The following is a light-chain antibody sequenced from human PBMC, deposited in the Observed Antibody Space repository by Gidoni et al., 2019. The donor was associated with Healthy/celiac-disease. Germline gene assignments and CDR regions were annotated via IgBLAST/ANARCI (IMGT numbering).Light chain of an antibody. CDR2: WAS. J-gene: IGKJ2*01. CDR1: QSGLHNTNNKNY. CDR3: QQYNSTPPT. Sequence: DIVMTQSPDFPPASLGVRAAINCKSSQSGLHNTNNKNYLAWYQQKPGQPPKLLIYWASTRESGVPDRFSGSGAGTDFTLNISSLQAEDVAVYYCQQYNSTPPTFGQGTKLEIK. V-gene: IGKV4-1*01.